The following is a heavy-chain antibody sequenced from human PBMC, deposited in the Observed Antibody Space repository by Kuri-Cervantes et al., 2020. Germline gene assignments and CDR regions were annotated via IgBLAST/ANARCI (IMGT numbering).Heavy chain of an antibody. CDR3: ASAIGLYQLLAGGYSYGMDD. Sequence: SVQVSCKASGYTFTGYYMHWVRPAPGQGLAWMGIINPSGGSTSYAQKFQGRVTMTRDTSTSTVNMELSSLRSEDTAVYYCASAIGLYQLLAGGYSYGMDDWGQGTMVTVSS. D-gene: IGHD2-2*01. V-gene: IGHV1-46*01. CDR2: INPSGGST. CDR1: GYTFTGYY. J-gene: IGHJ6*02.